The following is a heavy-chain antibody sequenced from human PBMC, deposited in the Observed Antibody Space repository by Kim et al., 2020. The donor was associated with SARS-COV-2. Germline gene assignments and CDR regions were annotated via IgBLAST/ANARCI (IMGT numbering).Heavy chain of an antibody. CDR2: TFYTGGT. V-gene: IGHV4-31*11. CDR3: ARATDFGSGAGYFHY. D-gene: IGHD3-10*01. Sequence: SETLSLTCAVSGDSITSGAYFWTWLRQHPGKGLEWIGYTFYTGGTYYNPSLESRVYISVDTSKNQFSLTLTAVTAADTALYYCARATDFGSGAGYFHYWGQGTLVTVPS. CDR1: GDSITSGAYF. J-gene: IGHJ1*01.